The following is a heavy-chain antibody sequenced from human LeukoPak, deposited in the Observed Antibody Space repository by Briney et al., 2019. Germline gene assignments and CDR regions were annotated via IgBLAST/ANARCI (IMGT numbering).Heavy chain of an antibody. J-gene: IGHJ4*02. CDR1: GYSFTSYW. CDR3: ARAYYYDSSGYYVHFDY. CDR2: IYPGDSDT. V-gene: IGHV5-51*01. D-gene: IGHD3-22*01. Sequence: GASLKISCKGSGYSFTSYWIGWVRQMPGKGLEWMGIIYPGDSDTRYSPSFQGQVTISADKSISTAYLQWSSLKASDTAMYYCARAYYYDSSGYYVHFDYWGQGTLVTVSS.